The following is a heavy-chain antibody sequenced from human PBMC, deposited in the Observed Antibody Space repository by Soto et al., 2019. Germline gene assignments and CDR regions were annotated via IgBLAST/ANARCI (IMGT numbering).Heavy chain of an antibody. CDR3: AKDRGIVGATTRDYYYYYGMDV. CDR1: GFTFSSYA. Sequence: GSLRLSCAASGFTFSSYAMSWVRQAPGKGLEWVSAISGSGGSTYYADSVKGRFTISRDNSKNTLYLQMNSLRAEDTAVYYCAKDRGIVGATTRDYYYYYGMDVWGQGTTVTASS. J-gene: IGHJ6*02. D-gene: IGHD1-26*01. CDR2: ISGSGGST. V-gene: IGHV3-23*01.